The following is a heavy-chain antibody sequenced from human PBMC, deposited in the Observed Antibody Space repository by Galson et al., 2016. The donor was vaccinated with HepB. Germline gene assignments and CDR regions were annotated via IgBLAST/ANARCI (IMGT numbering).Heavy chain of an antibody. CDR2: IGGGGADT. D-gene: IGHD4-11*01. V-gene: IGHV3-23*01. CDR3: AKGGDYDA. J-gene: IGHJ5*02. Sequence: SLRLSCAASGFTFSDSAMSWVRQAPGKGLEWVSAIGGGGADTYYADSVRGRFTVSRDISKNTLYLQLNSLRAEDTAIYYRAKGGDYDAWGQGTLVTVSS. CDR1: GFTFSDSA.